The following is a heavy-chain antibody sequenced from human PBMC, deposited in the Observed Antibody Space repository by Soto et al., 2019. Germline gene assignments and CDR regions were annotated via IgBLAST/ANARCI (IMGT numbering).Heavy chain of an antibody. CDR2: ISGYNGDT. CDR3: ARDLGGGSGSFYDY. J-gene: IGHJ4*02. V-gene: IGHV1-18*04. Sequence: QVQLAQSGAEVKKPGASVKVPCKVSGYTFITYGVAWVRQAPGQGLEWMGWISGYNGDTKYAQKFQGRITMTTDTSTTTAYMELRSLRSDDTAVYYCARDLGGGSGSFYDYWGQGTLVTVSS. D-gene: IGHD1-26*01. CDR1: GYTFITYG.